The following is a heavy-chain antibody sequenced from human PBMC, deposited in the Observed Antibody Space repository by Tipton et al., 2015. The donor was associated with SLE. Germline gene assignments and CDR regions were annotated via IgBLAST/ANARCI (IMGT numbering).Heavy chain of an antibody. CDR1: GGSISSYY. J-gene: IGHJ4*02. CDR2: IYTSGST. CDR3: ARGAPRGSSWIDY. Sequence: TLSLTCTVSGGSISSYYWSWIRQPPGKGLEWIGYIYTSGSTNYNPSLKSRVTISVDTSKNQFSLKLSSVTAADTAVYYCARGAPRGSSWIDYWGQGTLVTVSS. D-gene: IGHD6-13*01. V-gene: IGHV4-4*08.